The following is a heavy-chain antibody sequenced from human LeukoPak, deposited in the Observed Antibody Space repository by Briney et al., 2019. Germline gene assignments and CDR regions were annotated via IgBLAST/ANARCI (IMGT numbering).Heavy chain of an antibody. CDR1: GYTFTSYD. CDR3: ARDRGYSYGYAVDY. CDR2: MNPNSGNT. Sequence: GASVKVSCKASGYTFTSYDINWVRQATGQGLEWMGWMNPNSGNTGYAQKFQGRVTITRDTSASTAYMGLSSLRSEDTAVYYCARDRGYSYGYAVDYWGQGTLVTVSS. V-gene: IGHV1-8*03. D-gene: IGHD5-18*01. J-gene: IGHJ4*02.